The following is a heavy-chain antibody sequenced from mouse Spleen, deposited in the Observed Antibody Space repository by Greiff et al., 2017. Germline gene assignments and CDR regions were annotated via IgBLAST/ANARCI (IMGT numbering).Heavy chain of an antibody. Sequence: QVQLQQPGAELVMPGASVKLSCKASGYTFTSYWMHWVKQRPGQGLEWIGEIDPSDSYTNYNQKFKGKATLTVDKSSSTAYMQLSSLTSEDAAVYYCARSLTGTWYFDVWGTGTTVTVSS. J-gene: IGHJ1*03. CDR1: GYTFTSYW. CDR3: ARSLTGTWYFDV. V-gene: IGHV1-69*01. CDR2: IDPSDSYT. D-gene: IGHD4-1*01.